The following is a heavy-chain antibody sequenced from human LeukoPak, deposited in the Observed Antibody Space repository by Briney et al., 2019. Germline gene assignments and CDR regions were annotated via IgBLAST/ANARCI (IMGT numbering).Heavy chain of an antibody. D-gene: IGHD2-2*01. CDR2: IYPGDSDT. Sequence: GESLQISCKGSGYIFTSYWIGWVRQLPGKGLEWMGIIYPGDSDTRYSPSFQGQVTISADKSISTAYLQWSSLKASDTAMYYCARRPLDCSSTSCFDYWGQGTLVTVSS. CDR1: GYIFTSYW. J-gene: IGHJ4*02. CDR3: ARRPLDCSSTSCFDY. V-gene: IGHV5-51*01.